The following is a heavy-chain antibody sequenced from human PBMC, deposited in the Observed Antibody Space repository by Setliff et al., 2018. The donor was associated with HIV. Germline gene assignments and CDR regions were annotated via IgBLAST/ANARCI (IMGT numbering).Heavy chain of an antibody. CDR2: IKGDGSEQ. CDR3: ARDPYNTVTVNFGAFDI. Sequence: PGGSLRLSCAASGFTFSKTWMTWVRQAPGKGLEWVANIKGDGSEQYYVASVKGRFTISRDNFKNSLYLQMTSLRVEDTAVYYCARDPYNTVTVNFGAFDIWGQGTMVTVSS. CDR1: GFTFSKTW. V-gene: IGHV3-7*03. J-gene: IGHJ3*02. D-gene: IGHD3-9*01.